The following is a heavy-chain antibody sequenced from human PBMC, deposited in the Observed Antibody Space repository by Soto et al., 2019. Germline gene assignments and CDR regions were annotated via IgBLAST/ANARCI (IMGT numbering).Heavy chain of an antibody. J-gene: IGHJ4*02. CDR2: IYYSGST. CDR3: ATHPPTLGFLGY. CDR1: GGSISSSSYY. V-gene: IGHV4-39*01. Sequence: SETLSLTCTVSGGSISSSSYYWGWISQPPGKGLEWIGSIYYSGSTYYNPSLKSRVTISVDTSKNQFSLKLSSVTDADTAVYYCATHPPTLGFLGYWGQGTLVTVSS. D-gene: IGHD3-3*02.